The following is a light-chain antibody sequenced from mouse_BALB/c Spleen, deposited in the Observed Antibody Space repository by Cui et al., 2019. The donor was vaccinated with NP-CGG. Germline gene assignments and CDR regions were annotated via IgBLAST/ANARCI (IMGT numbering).Light chain of an antibody. V-gene: IGLV1*01. Sequence: HAFVTQDSAPTTSPGETVTLTCRSSTGAVTTNNYANWVQERPDHLFTGLIGGTNNRAPGVPARFSGSLIGDKAALTITGAQTEDEAIYFCALWYSNHWVFGGGTKLTVL. CDR3: ALWYSNHWV. CDR2: GTN. J-gene: IGLJ1*01. CDR1: TGAVTTNNY.